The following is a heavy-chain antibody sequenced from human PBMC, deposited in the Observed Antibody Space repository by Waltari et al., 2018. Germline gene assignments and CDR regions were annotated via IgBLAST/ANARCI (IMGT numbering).Heavy chain of an antibody. V-gene: IGHV1-2*02. Sequence: QVQLVQSGAEVKKPGASVKVSCKASGSTFTGYYMPWVRKAPGQGLEWMGWINPNSGGTNYAQKFQGRVTMTRDTSISTAYMELSRLRSDDTAVYYCARESLGSGEPMPYYFDYWGQGTLVTVSS. CDR3: ARESLGSGEPMPYYFDY. CDR1: GSTFTGYY. CDR2: INPNSGGT. J-gene: IGHJ4*02. D-gene: IGHD2-15*01.